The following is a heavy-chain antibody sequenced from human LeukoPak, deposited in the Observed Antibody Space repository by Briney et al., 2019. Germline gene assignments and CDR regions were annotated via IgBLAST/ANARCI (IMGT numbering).Heavy chain of an antibody. CDR2: ISASGGGT. D-gene: IGHD3-10*01. Sequence: PGGSLRLSCAASGFTFSSYAMSWVRQAPGKGLAWVSTISASGGGTYYADSAKGRFTISRDNSKNTLYLQMNSLRAEDTAIYYCARDYHGDGSAWGQGTLVTVSS. J-gene: IGHJ4*02. V-gene: IGHV3-23*01. CDR1: GFTFSSYA. CDR3: ARDYHGDGSA.